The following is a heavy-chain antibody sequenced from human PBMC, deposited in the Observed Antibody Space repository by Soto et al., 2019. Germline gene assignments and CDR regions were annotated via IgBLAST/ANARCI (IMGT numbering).Heavy chain of an antibody. Sequence: QVQLVESGGGLVKPGGSLRLSCAVSGFTFSDYYMTWLRQAPGKGLEWVSYISSSTSHTNYADSVKGRFTISRDNAKYSLFLQMNSLRAEDTAVYYCARGRGAAADYIHFWGQGTLVTVSS. V-gene: IGHV3-11*05. CDR3: ARGRGAAADYIHF. D-gene: IGHD6-13*01. CDR2: ISSSTSHT. J-gene: IGHJ4*02. CDR1: GFTFSDYY.